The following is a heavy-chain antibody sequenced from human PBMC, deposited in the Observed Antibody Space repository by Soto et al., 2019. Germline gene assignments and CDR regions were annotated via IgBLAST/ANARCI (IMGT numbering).Heavy chain of an antibody. J-gene: IGHJ4*02. CDR2: IYYSGST. CDR3: ARDNGREQYYDSSGYWYYFDY. CDR1: GGSISSYY. V-gene: IGHV4-59*01. Sequence: PSETLSLTCAVSGGSISSYYWSWFRQPPGKGLEWNGNIYYSGSTNYNPSLKSRVTISVDTSKNQFSLKLSSVTAADTAVYYCARDNGREQYYDSSGYWYYFDYWGQGTLVTSPQ. D-gene: IGHD3-22*01.